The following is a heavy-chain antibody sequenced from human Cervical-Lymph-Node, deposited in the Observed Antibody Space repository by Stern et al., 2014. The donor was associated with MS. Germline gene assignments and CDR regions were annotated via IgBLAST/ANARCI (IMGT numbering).Heavy chain of an antibody. CDR3: AGNNKDLKNAFDI. D-gene: IGHD2/OR15-2a*01. J-gene: IGHJ3*02. CDR2: ITPIGGLT. CDR1: GLNFTYYY. V-gene: IGHV1-46*01. Sequence: MQLVESGAEVKKPGASVTVSCKASGLNFTYYYFHWVRQAPGQGLEWMGIITPIGGLTRSAQRFQGRVSMTRDKSTSTFYMELSSLTSEDTAIYFCAGNNKDLKNAFDIWGQGTMVTVS.